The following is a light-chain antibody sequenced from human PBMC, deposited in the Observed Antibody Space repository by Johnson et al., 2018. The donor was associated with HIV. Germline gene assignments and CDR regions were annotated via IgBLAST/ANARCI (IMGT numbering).Light chain of an antibody. CDR2: DNN. CDR3: GTCDASLSVNV. V-gene: IGLV1-51*01. J-gene: IGLJ1*01. Sequence: HSVLTQPPSVSAAPGQKVTISCSGSSSNIGNNYVSWYQQLPGTAPKLLIYDNNKRPSGIPDRFSGSKSGTSATLGITGLQTGDEADYYCGTCDASLSVNVFGPGTKVTVL. CDR1: SSNIGNNY.